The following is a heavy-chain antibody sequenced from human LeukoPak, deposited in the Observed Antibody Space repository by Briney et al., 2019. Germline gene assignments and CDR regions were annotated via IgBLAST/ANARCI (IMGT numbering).Heavy chain of an antibody. D-gene: IGHD3-3*01. CDR3: ARDGPRFGVIIHLDY. CDR1: GGSISSGDYY. V-gene: IGHV4-30-4*01. CDR2: IYYSGST. Sequence: SETLSLTCTVSGGSISSGDYYWSWIRQPPGKGLEWIGYIYYSGSTYYNPSLKSRVTMSVDTSKNQFSLKLSSVTAADTAVYYCARDGPRFGVIIHLDYWGQGTLVTVSS. J-gene: IGHJ4*02.